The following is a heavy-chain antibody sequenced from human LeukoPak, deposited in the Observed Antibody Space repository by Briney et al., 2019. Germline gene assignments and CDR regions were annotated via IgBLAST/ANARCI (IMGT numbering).Heavy chain of an antibody. CDR2: IYYSGST. J-gene: IGHJ5*02. CDR1: GGSISSYY. Sequence: SETLSLTCTVSGGSISSYYWSWIRQPPGMGLEWIGYIYYSGSTDYNPSLKSRVTISVDTSKNQFSLKLNSMTAADTAVYYCARGFEAAAGSNWFDPWGQGTLVTVSS. V-gene: IGHV4-59*01. D-gene: IGHD6-13*01. CDR3: ARGFEAAAGSNWFDP.